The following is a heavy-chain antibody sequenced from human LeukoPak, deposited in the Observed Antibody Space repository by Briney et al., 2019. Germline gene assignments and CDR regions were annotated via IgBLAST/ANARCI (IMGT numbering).Heavy chain of an antibody. Sequence: ASVKVSCKASGYTFTGYYMHWVRQAPGQGLEWMGWINPNSGGTNYAQKFQGRVTMTRDTSISTAYMELSRLRSDDTAVYYCARGQGIVVVPAAHNWFDPWGQGTLVTVSS. CDR3: ARGQGIVVVPAAHNWFDP. V-gene: IGHV1-2*02. J-gene: IGHJ5*02. CDR1: GYTFTGYY. CDR2: INPNSGGT. D-gene: IGHD2-2*01.